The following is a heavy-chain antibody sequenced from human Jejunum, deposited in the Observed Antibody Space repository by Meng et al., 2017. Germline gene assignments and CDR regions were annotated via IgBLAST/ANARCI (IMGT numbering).Heavy chain of an antibody. CDR3: TRGPKNRGIQEGYFDN. J-gene: IGHJ4*02. D-gene: IGHD2/OR15-2a*01. CDR1: GFTFGDYC. CDR2: IRSKAYGGTT. V-gene: IGHV3-49*03. Sequence: GESLKISCTASGFTFGDYCMSWFRQAPGKGLEWVSFIRSKAYGGTTEYAASVKGRFTISRDDSKSIAYLQMNSLDSEDTAVYYCTRGPKNRGIQEGYFDNWGQGTLVTVSS.